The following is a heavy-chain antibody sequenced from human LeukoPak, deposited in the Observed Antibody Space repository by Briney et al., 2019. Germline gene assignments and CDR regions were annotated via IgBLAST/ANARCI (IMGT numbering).Heavy chain of an antibody. D-gene: IGHD4-23*01. CDR2: INSDGSGT. CDR3: ARTEGTVAYDS. V-gene: IGHV3-74*01. Sequence: GGSLRLSCAASGFTFSSYWMHWVRQAPGKGLVWVSRINSDGSGTIYADSVRGRFTISGDNAKNTLYLQVNSLRAEDTAVYYCARTEGTVAYDSWGQGTLVTVSS. J-gene: IGHJ5*01. CDR1: GFTFSSYW.